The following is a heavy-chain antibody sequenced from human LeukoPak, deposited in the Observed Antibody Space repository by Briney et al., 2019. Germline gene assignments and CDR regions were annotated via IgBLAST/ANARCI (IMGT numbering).Heavy chain of an antibody. CDR3: ARDFVYYDSSGYS. D-gene: IGHD3-22*01. CDR1: GFTFSSYS. CDR2: ISSSGSYI. V-gene: IGHV3-21*01. Sequence: GSLRPSCAASGFTFSSYSMNWVRQAPGKGLEWVSSISSSGSYIYYADSVKGRFTISRDNAKNSLYLQMNSLRAEDTAVYYCARDFVYYDSSGYSWGQGTLVTVSS. J-gene: IGHJ4*02.